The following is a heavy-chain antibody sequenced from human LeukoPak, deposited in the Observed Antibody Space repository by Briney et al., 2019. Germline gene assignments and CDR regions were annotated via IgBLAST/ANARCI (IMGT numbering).Heavy chain of an antibody. CDR2: IWYXXXXX. CDR3: AXNDYGGNFFDY. D-gene: IGHD4-23*01. CDR1: XXXXXXXG. V-gene: IGHV3-33*08. Sequence: QPGGSLRLSCAXXXXXXXXXGXXXXXXAXGXGLEWVAVIWYXXXXXXXXDSVKGRFTISXDXXQNTLYLQVNSXRAEDTAXYXXAXNDYGGNFFDYWGXGTLVTVSS. J-gene: IGHJ4*01.